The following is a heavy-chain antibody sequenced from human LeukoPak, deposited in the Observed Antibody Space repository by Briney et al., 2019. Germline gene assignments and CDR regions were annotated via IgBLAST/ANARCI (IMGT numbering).Heavy chain of an antibody. CDR3: ARQTYYYDSSGYHPDY. Sequence: GESLKISCKGSGYSFTSYWIGWVRQMPGKGLEWMGIIYPGDSDTRYSPSFQGQVTISADKSISTAYLQWSSLKASDTAMYYCARQTYYYDSSGYHPDYWGQGTLVTVSS. CDR2: IYPGDSDT. D-gene: IGHD3-22*01. V-gene: IGHV5-51*01. J-gene: IGHJ4*02. CDR1: GYSFTSYW.